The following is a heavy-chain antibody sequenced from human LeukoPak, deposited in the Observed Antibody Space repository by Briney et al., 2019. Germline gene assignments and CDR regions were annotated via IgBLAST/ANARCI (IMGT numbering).Heavy chain of an antibody. J-gene: IGHJ4*02. CDR1: GFTFSSYG. CDR3: AKDLFVDTAMGTFDY. Sequence: ALRLSCAASGFTFSSYGMSWVRQAPGKGLEWVAVISYDGSNKYYADSVKGRFTISRDNSENTLYLQMNSLRAEDTAVYYCAKDLFVDTAMGTFDYWGQGTLVTVSS. V-gene: IGHV3-30*18. D-gene: IGHD5-18*01. CDR2: ISYDGSNK.